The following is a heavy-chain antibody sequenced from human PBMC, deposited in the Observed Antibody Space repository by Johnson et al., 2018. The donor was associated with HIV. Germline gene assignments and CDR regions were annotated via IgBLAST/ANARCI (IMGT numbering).Heavy chain of an antibody. CDR2: IRYDGSNK. J-gene: IGHJ3*02. CDR3: ARESRLGPLAHAFDI. D-gene: IGHD7-27*01. V-gene: IGHV3-30*02. CDR1: GFTFSSYG. Sequence: QVQLVESGGGVVQPGGSLRLSCAASGFTFSSYGMHWVRQAPGKGLEWVAFIRYDGSNKYYADSVKGRFTISRDNSKNTLYLQMNSLRAEDTAVYYCARESRLGPLAHAFDIWGQGTMVTVSS.